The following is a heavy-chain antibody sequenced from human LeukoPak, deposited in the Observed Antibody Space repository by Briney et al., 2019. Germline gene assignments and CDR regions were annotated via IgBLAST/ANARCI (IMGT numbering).Heavy chain of an antibody. CDR2: IYYSGST. CDR3: ARRSPSYSSGRHSRYFDY. D-gene: IGHD6-19*01. Sequence: SETLSLTCTVSGGSISSYYWSWIRQPPGKGLEWIGYIYYSGSTNYNPSLKSRVTISVDTSKNQFSLKLSSVTAADTAVYYCARRSPSYSSGRHSRYFDYWGQGTLVTVSS. J-gene: IGHJ4*02. V-gene: IGHV4-59*12. CDR1: GGSISSYY.